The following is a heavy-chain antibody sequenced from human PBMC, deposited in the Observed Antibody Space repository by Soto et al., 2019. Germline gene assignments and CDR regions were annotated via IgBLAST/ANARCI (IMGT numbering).Heavy chain of an antibody. J-gene: IGHJ1*01. V-gene: IGHV1-46*01. CDR2: VNPSGGSP. CDR1: GYIFTAYS. Sequence: QVQLEQSGAEVKKPGASVKVSCKASGYIFTAYSMHWVRRAPGQGLKWMGVVNPSGGSPNYAQKCQSRITLTRHTSRNTFYMDLSSLTSEDTAVYYCAREENCSDGICYSEYFQRWGQGTLVTVSS. CDR3: AREENCSDGICYSEYFQR. D-gene: IGHD2-15*01.